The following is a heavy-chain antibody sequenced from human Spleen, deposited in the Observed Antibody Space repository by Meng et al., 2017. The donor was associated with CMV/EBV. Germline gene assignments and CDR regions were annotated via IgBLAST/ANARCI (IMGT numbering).Heavy chain of an antibody. CDR2: IKEDGSEK. CDR1: GFTFRSYW. Sequence: GESLKISCVASGFTFRSYWMSWVRQAPGKGLEWVAGIKEDGSEKYSVDSVKGRFTISRDNAKNSLYLQMNSLRGDDTAVYYCARGLTIHGVFRLPASFHWGQGTLVTVSS. V-gene: IGHV3-7*01. CDR3: ARGLTIHGVFRLPASFH. D-gene: IGHD3-3*01. J-gene: IGHJ4*02.